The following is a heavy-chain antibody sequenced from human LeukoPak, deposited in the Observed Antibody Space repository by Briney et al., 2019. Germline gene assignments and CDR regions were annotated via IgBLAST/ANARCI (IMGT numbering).Heavy chain of an antibody. D-gene: IGHD4-17*01. V-gene: IGHV1-69*01. Sequence: SVKVSCKASGGAFSSYAISWVRQAPGQGLEWMGGIIPIFGTANYAQKFQGRVTITADESTSTAYMELSSLRSEDTAVYYCARADYGDYGENGYWGQGTLVTVSS. CDR3: ARADYGDYGENGY. J-gene: IGHJ4*02. CDR2: IIPIFGTA. CDR1: GGAFSSYA.